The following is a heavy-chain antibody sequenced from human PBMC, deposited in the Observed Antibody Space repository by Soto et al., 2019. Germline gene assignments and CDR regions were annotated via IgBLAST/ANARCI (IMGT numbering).Heavy chain of an antibody. V-gene: IGHV5-51*01. CDR3: ARPANTVADHFDL. Sequence: GESLKISCQVSGYTFTIYWIGWVRQMPGKGLEWMGIIYPCDSDTRYSPSFQGQVTISADQSINTAYLQWDSLKASDTAIYYCARPANTVADHFDLWGQGTPGTVSS. J-gene: IGHJ4*02. D-gene: IGHD4-17*01. CDR2: IYPCDSDT. CDR1: GYTFTIYW.